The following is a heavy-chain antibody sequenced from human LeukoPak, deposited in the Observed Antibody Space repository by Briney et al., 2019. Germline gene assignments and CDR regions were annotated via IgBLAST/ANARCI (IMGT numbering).Heavy chain of an antibody. D-gene: IGHD3-3*01. J-gene: IGHJ4*02. CDR1: VYSLIALN. V-gene: IGHV1-24*01. CDR3: ATRSGDFWSGYEN. CDR2: LDPEQATT. Sequence: ASLKVSCKLSVYSLIALNIQGVRHAPGKGLGSMGGLDPEQATTLYAQKFQGRLTMTEEASTDTAYMELSSLNSEDTAVYYSATRSGDFWSGYENWGQGTLVTVSS.